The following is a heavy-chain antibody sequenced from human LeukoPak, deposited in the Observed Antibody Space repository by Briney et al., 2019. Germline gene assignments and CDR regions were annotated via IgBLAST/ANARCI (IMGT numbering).Heavy chain of an antibody. CDR2: IYYSGST. Sequence: PSETLSLTCTVSGCSISSYYWSWIRQPPGKGLEWIGYIYYSGSTNYNPSLKSRVTISVDTSKNQFSLKLSSVTAADTAVYYCARLGVAGQLDYWGQGTLVTVSS. V-gene: IGHV4-59*08. CDR1: GCSISSYY. CDR3: ARLGVAGQLDY. J-gene: IGHJ4*02. D-gene: IGHD6-19*01.